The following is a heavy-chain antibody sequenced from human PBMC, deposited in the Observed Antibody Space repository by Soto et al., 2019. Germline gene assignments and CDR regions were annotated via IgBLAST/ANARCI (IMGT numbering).Heavy chain of an antibody. CDR3: AEGLGWFGEFSYYYYYYGMDV. V-gene: IGHV4-39*01. CDR1: GGPISSSSYY. CDR2: IYYSGST. Sequence: SETLSLTCTVSGGPISSSSYYWGWIRQPPGKGLEWIGSIYYSGSTYYNPSLKSRVTISVDTSKNQFSLKLSSVTAADTAVYYCAEGLGWFGEFSYYYYYYGMDVWGQGTTVTVSS. J-gene: IGHJ6*02. D-gene: IGHD3-10*01.